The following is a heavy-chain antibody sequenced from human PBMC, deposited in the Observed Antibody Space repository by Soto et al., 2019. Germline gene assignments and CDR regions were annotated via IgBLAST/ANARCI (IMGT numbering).Heavy chain of an antibody. CDR3: SLAGSGSYYMVTN. CDR1: GFTISDHY. V-gene: IGHV3-72*01. CDR2: TRNKANSYTT. D-gene: IGHD3-10*01. J-gene: IGHJ4*02. Sequence: GGSLRLSCAASGFTISDHYMDWVRQAPGKGLEWVGRTRNKANSYTTEYAASVRGRFTISRDNSKNTLYLQMNSLRAEDTAVYYCSLAGSGSYYMVTNWGQGTLVTVSS.